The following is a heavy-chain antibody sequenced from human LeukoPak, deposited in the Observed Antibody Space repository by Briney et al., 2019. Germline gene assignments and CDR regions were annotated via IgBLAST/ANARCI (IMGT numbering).Heavy chain of an antibody. CDR2: ISRSSSAI. J-gene: IGHJ4*02. CDR1: GFTFSYYS. Sequence: QPGGSLRLSCAASGFTFSYYSMNWVRQATGKGLEWVSYISRSSSAIYYADSVKGRFTISRDNAKNSLFLRMNSLRDEDTAVYYCARDPYSYDTSGPKPFDYWGQGTLVTVSS. V-gene: IGHV3-48*02. CDR3: ARDPYSYDTSGPKPFDY. D-gene: IGHD3-3*01.